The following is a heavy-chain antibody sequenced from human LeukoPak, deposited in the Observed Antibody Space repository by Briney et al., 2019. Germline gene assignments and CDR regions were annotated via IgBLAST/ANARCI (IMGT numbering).Heavy chain of an antibody. Sequence: PGGSLRLSCAASGFTVNAYAMAWVRQAPGKGLEWVSTIYDDNTYYADSVKGRFAISTDNSKNTLYLQMISLRVGDTAVYFCAARKVRGVWFYLDYWGQGTLVTVSS. CDR2: IYDDNT. J-gene: IGHJ4*02. CDR3: AARKVRGVWFYLDY. CDR1: GFTVNAYA. D-gene: IGHD3-10*01. V-gene: IGHV3-23*01.